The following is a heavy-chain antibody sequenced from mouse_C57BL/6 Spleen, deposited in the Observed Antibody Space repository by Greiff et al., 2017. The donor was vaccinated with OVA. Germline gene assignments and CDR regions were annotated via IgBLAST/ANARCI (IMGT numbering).Heavy chain of an antibody. V-gene: IGHV1-69*01. D-gene: IGHD1-1*01. CDR1: GYTFTSYW. CDR2: IDPSDSYT. CDR3: ATSITTVDY. Sequence: QVQLQQPGAELVMPGASVKLSCKASGYTFTSYWMHWVKQRPGQGLEWIGEIDPSDSYTNYNQKFKGKSTLTVDKSYSTAYMQLSSLTSEDSAVYYCATSITTVDYWGQGTLVTVSA. J-gene: IGHJ3*01.